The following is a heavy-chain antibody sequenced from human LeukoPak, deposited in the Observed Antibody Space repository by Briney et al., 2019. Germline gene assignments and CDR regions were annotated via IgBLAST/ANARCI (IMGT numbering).Heavy chain of an antibody. J-gene: IGHJ4*02. Sequence: ASVKVSCKASGYTFTGYYMHWVRQAPGQGLEWMGWINPNSGGTNYAQKFQGRVTMTRDTSISTTYMELSRLRSDDTAVYYCAREGYYDSSGYQYWGQGTLVTVSS. D-gene: IGHD3-22*01. CDR1: GYTFTGYY. V-gene: IGHV1-2*02. CDR3: AREGYYDSSGYQY. CDR2: INPNSGGT.